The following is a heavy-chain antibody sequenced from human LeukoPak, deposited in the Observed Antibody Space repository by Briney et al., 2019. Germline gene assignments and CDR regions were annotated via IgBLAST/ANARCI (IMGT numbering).Heavy chain of an antibody. CDR2: IFYRGST. CDR3: ARFFDYVFWFDP. D-gene: IGHD4-17*01. CDR1: GGSISSSSSF. V-gene: IGHV4-39*01. Sequence: PSETLSLTCAVSGGSISSSSSFWGWIRQPPGKGLEWIGSIFYRGSTYYNPSLKSRVTISVDTSKNQFSLKLSSVTAADTAVYFCARFFDYVFWFDPWGQGTLVTVSS. J-gene: IGHJ5*02.